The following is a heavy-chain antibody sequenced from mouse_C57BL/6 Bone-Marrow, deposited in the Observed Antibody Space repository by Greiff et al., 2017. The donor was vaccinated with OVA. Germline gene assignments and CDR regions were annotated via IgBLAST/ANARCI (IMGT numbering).Heavy chain of an antibody. D-gene: IGHD2-3*01. CDR1: GFTFSSYG. V-gene: IGHV5-6*01. CDR2: ISSGGSYT. J-gene: IGHJ2*01. Sequence: EVQVVESGGDLVKPGGSLKLSCAASGFTFSSYGMSWVRQTPDKRLEWVATISSGGSYTYYPDSVMGRFTISRDNAKNTLYLQMSSLKSEDTAMYYCAIYDGYYVLFFDYWGQGTTLTVSS. CDR3: AIYDGYYVLFFDY.